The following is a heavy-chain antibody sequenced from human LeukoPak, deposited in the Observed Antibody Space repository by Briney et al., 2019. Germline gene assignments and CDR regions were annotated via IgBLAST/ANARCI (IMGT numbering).Heavy chain of an antibody. CDR3: ARGGYDSSGFYSGQLYY. Sequence: PSETLSLTCTVSGGSISSYYWSWIRQPPGKELEWIGYIYYSGSTNYNPSLKSRVTISVDTSKNQFSLKLSSVTAADTAVYYCARGGYDSSGFYSGQLYYWGQGTLVTVSS. D-gene: IGHD3-22*01. CDR1: GGSISSYY. V-gene: IGHV4-59*01. CDR2: IYYSGST. J-gene: IGHJ4*02.